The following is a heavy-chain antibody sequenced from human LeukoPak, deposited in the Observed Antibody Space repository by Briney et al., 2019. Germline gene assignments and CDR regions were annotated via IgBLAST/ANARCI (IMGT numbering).Heavy chain of an antibody. D-gene: IGHD2-2*01. J-gene: IGHJ5*02. Sequence: SETLSLTCAVYGGSFSGYYWSWIRQPPGKGLEWIGEINHSGSTNYNPSLKSRVTISVDTSKNQFSLKLSSVTAADTAVYYCARGRSCSSTSCLYNWFDPWGQGTLVTVS. V-gene: IGHV4-34*01. CDR2: INHSGST. CDR3: ARGRSCSSTSCLYNWFDP. CDR1: GGSFSGYY.